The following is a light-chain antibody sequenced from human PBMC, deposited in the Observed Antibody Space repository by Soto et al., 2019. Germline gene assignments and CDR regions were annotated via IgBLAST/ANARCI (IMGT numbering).Light chain of an antibody. CDR3: TSYVGNAWV. CDR2: EVR. CDR1: SY. V-gene: IGLV2-8*01. Sequence: QSVLTQPPSASGSPGQLVTISCTATSYVSWYQQHPGKAPKLLIYEVRKRPSGVPDRFYGSTSGNTASLTVSGLQAEDEADYYGTSYVGNAWVFGGGTKLTVL. J-gene: IGLJ3*02.